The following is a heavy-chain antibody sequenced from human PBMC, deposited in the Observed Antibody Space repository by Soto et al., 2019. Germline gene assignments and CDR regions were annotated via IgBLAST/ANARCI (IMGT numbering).Heavy chain of an antibody. Sequence: PGESLKISCKGSGYTFTGYWVAWVRQMPGRGPEWMGSIDPRDSDTRYSPSFQGQVTISVDKSTTTAHLQWRSLKASDTAVYYCARDIYGSGPHWGQGTLVTVSS. CDR3: ARDIYGSGPH. J-gene: IGHJ4*02. CDR2: IDPRDSDT. V-gene: IGHV5-51*01. D-gene: IGHD3-10*01. CDR1: GYTFTGYW.